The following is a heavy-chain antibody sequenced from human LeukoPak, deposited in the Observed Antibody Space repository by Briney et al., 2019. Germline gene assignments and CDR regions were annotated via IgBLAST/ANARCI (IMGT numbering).Heavy chain of an antibody. D-gene: IGHD3-10*01. J-gene: IGHJ5*02. CDR2: ISVSGGST. CDR3: AKDRGINWFDP. CDR1: GFTFSSYA. Sequence: PGGSLRLPCVASGFTFSSYAMSWVRQAPGKGLEWVSAISVSGGSTYYADSVKGRFTISRDNSKNTLYLQMNSLRAEDTAVYYCAKDRGINWFDPWGQGTLVTVSS. V-gene: IGHV3-23*01.